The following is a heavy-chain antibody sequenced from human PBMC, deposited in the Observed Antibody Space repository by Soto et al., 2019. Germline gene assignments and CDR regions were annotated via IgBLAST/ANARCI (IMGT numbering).Heavy chain of an antibody. CDR2: INPNSGDK. D-gene: IGHD3-22*01. V-gene: IGHV1-2*02. J-gene: IGHJ4*02. Sequence: GASVKVSCKASGYTFTGYYLYWVRQAPGQGLEWMGWINPNSGDKNYAQNLQGRVTMTRDTSTSTAYMELRRLKSDDTAVYYCARSRSPITMIEVVIRDFDYWGPGTLVTVSS. CDR3: ARSRSPITMIEVVIRDFDY. CDR1: GYTFTGYY.